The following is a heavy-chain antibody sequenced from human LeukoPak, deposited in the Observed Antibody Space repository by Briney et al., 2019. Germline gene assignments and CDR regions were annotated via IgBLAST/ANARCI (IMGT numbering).Heavy chain of an antibody. Sequence: SETLSLTCAVSGYSISSGYYWGWIRQPPGKGLEWIGSIYHRGSTYYNPSLKSRVTISVDTSKNQFSLKLSSVTAADTAVYYCARHLTYYDFWSGYLTGHFDYWGQGTLVTVSS. D-gene: IGHD3-3*01. J-gene: IGHJ4*02. V-gene: IGHV4-38-2*01. CDR1: GYSISSGYY. CDR2: IYHRGST. CDR3: ARHLTYYDFWSGYLTGHFDY.